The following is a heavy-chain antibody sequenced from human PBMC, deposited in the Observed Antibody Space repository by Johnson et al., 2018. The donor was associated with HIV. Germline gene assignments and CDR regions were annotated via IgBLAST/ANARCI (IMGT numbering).Heavy chain of an antibody. CDR2: INWNGGSP. V-gene: IGHV3-20*04. CDR1: GFTFDDSG. J-gene: IGHJ3*01. D-gene: IGHD3-9*01. CDR3: AKADDVLTGYYKGFDAFDL. Sequence: EVQLVESGGGVVRPGGSLRLSCAASGFTFDDSGMNWVRQTPGKGLEWVSGINWNGGSPGFTDSVKGRFTISSDNAKNSTYLQMNSLRAEDTDLYYCAKADDVLTGYYKGFDAFDLWGQGTMVTVS.